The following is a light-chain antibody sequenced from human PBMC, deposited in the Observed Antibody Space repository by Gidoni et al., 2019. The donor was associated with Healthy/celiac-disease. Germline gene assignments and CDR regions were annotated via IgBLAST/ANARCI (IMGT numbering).Light chain of an antibody. CDR1: QSLLHSNGYNY. Sequence: DIGLTKSQLPLPVTPGEPASISSRSSQSLLHSNGYNYLDWYLQKPGQSPQLLIYLGSNRASGVPDRFSGSGSGTDFTLKISRVEAEDVGVYYCMQALQTPWTFXXXTKVEIK. J-gene: IGKJ1*01. V-gene: IGKV2-28*01. CDR2: LGS. CDR3: MQALQTPWT.